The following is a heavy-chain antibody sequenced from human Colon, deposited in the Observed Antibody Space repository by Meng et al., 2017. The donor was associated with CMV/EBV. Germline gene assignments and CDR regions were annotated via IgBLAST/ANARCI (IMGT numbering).Heavy chain of an antibody. CDR1: GFTFSDYY. J-gene: IGHJ6*02. V-gene: IGHV3-11*01. D-gene: IGHD3-3*01. Sequence: SCAASGFTFSDYYMSWIRQAPGKGLEWVSYISSSGSTIYYADSVKGRFTISRDNAKNSLYLQMNSLRAEDTAVYYCAREGRFLEWLPSYYYYGMDVWGQGTTVTVSS. CDR3: AREGRFLEWLPSYYYYGMDV. CDR2: ISSSGSTI.